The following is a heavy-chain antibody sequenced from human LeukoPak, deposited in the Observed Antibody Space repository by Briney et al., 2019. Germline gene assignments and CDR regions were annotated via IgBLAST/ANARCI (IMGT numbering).Heavy chain of an antibody. CDR1: GYTFTSYG. CDR3: ARGDERREWLLSY. CDR2: INTYSGDT. Sequence: AXXXVSCKTSGYTFTSYGLTWVRQAPGQGLEWMGWINTYSGDTNYAQKFQGRVTMTTDRSMNIAYMDLRSLRSDDTAVYYCARGDERREWLLSYWGQGTLVTVSS. D-gene: IGHD3-3*01. V-gene: IGHV1-18*01. J-gene: IGHJ4*02.